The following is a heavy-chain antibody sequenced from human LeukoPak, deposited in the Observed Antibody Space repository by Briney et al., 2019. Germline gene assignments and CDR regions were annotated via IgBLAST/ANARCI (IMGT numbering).Heavy chain of an antibody. V-gene: IGHV5-51*01. J-gene: IGHJ4*02. CDR2: IYPGDSDT. Sequence: GESLKISCKGSGYSFTSYWIGWVRQMPGKGLEGMGIIYPGDSDTRYSPSFQGQVTISADKSISTAYLQWSSLKASDTAMYYCARHQTAMVPGVDYWGQGTLVTVSS. CDR3: ARHQTAMVPGVDY. D-gene: IGHD5-18*01. CDR1: GYSFTSYW.